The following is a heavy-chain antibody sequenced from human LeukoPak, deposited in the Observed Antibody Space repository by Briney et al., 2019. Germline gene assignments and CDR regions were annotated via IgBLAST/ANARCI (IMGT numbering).Heavy chain of an antibody. CDR3: ARALSLDRAMVRGVHIAYYFDY. CDR2: IYYSGST. Sequence: PSETLSLTCTVSGGSISSSSYYWGWIRQPPGKGLEWIGSIYYSGSTYYNPSLKSRVTISVDTSKNQFSLKLSSVTAADTAVHYCARALSLDRAMVRGVHIAYYFDYWGQGTLVTVSS. CDR1: GGSISSSSYY. D-gene: IGHD3-10*01. V-gene: IGHV4-39*07. J-gene: IGHJ4*02.